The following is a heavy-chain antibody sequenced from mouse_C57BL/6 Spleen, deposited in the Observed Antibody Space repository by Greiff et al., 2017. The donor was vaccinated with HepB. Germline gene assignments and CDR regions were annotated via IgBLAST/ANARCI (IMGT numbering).Heavy chain of an antibody. J-gene: IGHJ1*03. Sequence: VQLQQPGAELVKPGASVKLSCKASGYTFTSYWMQWVKQRPGQGLEWIGEIDPSDSYTNYNQKFKGKATLTVDTSSSTAYMQLSSLTSEDSAVYYCARKGTVVSYWYFDVRGTRTTVTVSS. V-gene: IGHV1-50*01. D-gene: IGHD1-1*01. CDR3: ARKGTVVSYWYFDV. CDR2: IDPSDSYT. CDR1: GYTFTSYW.